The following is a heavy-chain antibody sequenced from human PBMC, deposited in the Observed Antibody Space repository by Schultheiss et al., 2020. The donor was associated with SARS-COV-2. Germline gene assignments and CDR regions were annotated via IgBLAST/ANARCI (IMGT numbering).Heavy chain of an antibody. Sequence: GGSLRLSCAASGFTFSSYAMHWVRQAPGKGLEWVAVIWYDGSNKYYADSVKGRFTISRDNSKNTLYLQMNSLRAEDTAVYYCARAGHQYSSRCWFDPWGQGTLVTVSS. J-gene: IGHJ5*02. V-gene: IGHV3-33*08. CDR2: IWYDGSNK. D-gene: IGHD6-6*01. CDR1: GFTFSSYA. CDR3: ARAGHQYSSRCWFDP.